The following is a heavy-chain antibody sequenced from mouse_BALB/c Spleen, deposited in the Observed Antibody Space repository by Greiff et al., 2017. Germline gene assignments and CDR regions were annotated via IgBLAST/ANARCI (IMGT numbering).Heavy chain of an antibody. J-gene: IGHJ2*01. CDR1: GYTFTSYW. CDR2: IYPGNVNT. V-gene: IGHV1S56*01. Sequence: VQLQQSGAELAKPGASVKMSCKASGYTFTSYWMHWVKQRPGQGLEWIGWIYPGNVNTKYNEKFKGKATLTADKSSSTAYMQLSSLTSEDSAVYCCARGDSPFDYWGQGTTLTVAS. CDR3: ARGDSPFDY.